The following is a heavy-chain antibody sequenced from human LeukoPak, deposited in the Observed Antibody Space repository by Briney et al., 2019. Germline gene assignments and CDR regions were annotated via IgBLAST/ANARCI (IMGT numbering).Heavy chain of an antibody. Sequence: GGSLRLSCAAAGFTFSGYYMNWVRQAPGKGLEWVSYISTSSSTIYYADSVKGRFTISRDNAKNSLYLQMNSLRAEDTAVYYCAGISGWYGSVIDYWGQGTLVTVSS. CDR1: GFTFSGYY. V-gene: IGHV3-48*01. J-gene: IGHJ4*02. CDR3: AGISGWYGSVIDY. CDR2: ISTSSSTI. D-gene: IGHD6-19*01.